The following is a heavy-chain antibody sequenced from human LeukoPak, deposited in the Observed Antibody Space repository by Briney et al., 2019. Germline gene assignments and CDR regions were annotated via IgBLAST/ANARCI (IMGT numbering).Heavy chain of an antibody. J-gene: IGHJ4*02. CDR1: GFTFRSHA. Sequence: GGSLRLSCVASGFTFRSHAMHWVRQALGKGLEWVIVISSDGTNKYYADSVKGRFTISGDNSKNTLYLQMYSLRAEDTAVYYCARDPMADFDYWGQGTLVTVSS. D-gene: IGHD2-8*01. CDR3: ARDPMADFDY. CDR2: ISSDGTNK. V-gene: IGHV3-30-3*01.